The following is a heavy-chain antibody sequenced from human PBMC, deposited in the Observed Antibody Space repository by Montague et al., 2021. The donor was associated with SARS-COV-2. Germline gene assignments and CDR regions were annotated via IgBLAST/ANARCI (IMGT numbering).Heavy chain of an antibody. Sequence: SETLSLTCSVSGGSLKNYYWSWIRQPPGKELEWMGYIDYSGSTNYNPSLRFRLTLSVDTSSNQFSLKLNSLTSADTAVYYCARIHSSGWAYFFDYWGQGTLVSVSS. CDR2: IDYSGST. V-gene: IGHV4-59*01. D-gene: IGHD6-19*01. CDR1: GGSLKNYY. CDR3: ARIHSSGWAYFFDY. J-gene: IGHJ4*02.